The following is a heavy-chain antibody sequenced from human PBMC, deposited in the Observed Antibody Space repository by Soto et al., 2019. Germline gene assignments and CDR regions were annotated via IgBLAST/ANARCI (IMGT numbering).Heavy chain of an antibody. CDR2: ISFDGKNK. Sequence: GGSLRLSCAASGFTFSDYAMHWVRQAPGKGLEWVTVISFDGKNKYYADSVKGRFTISRDDSKNTLYLQMNSLRTEDTAVYYCARDYYDSSGFLSVSWGQGTLVTVSS. V-gene: IGHV3-30*04. CDR1: GFTFSDYA. J-gene: IGHJ5*02. D-gene: IGHD3-22*01. CDR3: ARDYYDSSGFLSVS.